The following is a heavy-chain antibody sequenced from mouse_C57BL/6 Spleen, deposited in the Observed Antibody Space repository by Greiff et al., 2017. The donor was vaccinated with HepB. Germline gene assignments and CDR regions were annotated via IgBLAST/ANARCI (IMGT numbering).Heavy chain of an antibody. CDR1: GFTFTDYY. V-gene: IGHV7-3*01. D-gene: IGHD2-5*01. J-gene: IGHJ4*01. CDR2: IRNKANGYTT. Sequence: EVKLMESGGGLVQPGGSLSLSCAASGFTFTDYYMSWVRQPPGKALEWLGFIRNKANGYTTEYSASVKGRFTISRENSQSILYLQMNALRAEDSATYYCARYYSNYVDAMDYWGQGTSVTVSS. CDR3: ARYYSNYVDAMDY.